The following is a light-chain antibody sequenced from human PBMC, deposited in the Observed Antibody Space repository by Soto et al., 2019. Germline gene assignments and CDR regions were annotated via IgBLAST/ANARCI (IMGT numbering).Light chain of an antibody. J-gene: IGKJ3*01. CDR1: QSVSSPY. CDR3: PQYESSPFT. V-gene: IGKV3-20*01. Sequence: EVVLTQSPVTLSLSPGERATLSCRASQSVSSPYLAGYQQKPGQPPRLLIYGASSRATYIPARFIGSGSGTEFTLTIARLAPEDFAMYYCPQYESSPFTFGPGTKVDI. CDR2: GAS.